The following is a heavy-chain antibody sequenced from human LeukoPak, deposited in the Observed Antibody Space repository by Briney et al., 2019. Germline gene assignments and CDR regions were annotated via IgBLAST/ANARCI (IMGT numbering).Heavy chain of an antibody. CDR2: IYYSGST. J-gene: IGHJ4*02. CDR1: GGSISSYY. Sequence: PSETLSLTCSVSGGSISSYYWSWIRQPPGRGLEWIGYIYYSGSTNYNPSLKSRVTISVDTSKNQFSLKLNSVTAADTAVYYCARQRGSGYLSYFDYWGQGTLVTVSS. V-gene: IGHV4-59*08. CDR3: ARQRGSGYLSYFDY. D-gene: IGHD5-12*01.